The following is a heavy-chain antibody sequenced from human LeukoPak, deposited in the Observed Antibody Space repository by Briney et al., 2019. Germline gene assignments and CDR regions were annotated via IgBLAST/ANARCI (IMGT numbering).Heavy chain of an antibody. CDR2: ISGSGGST. CDR1: GFTFSNYG. D-gene: IGHD4-17*01. J-gene: IGHJ4*02. Sequence: GRSLRLSCAASGFTFSNYGMSWVRQAPGKGLEWVSGISGSGGSTYYADSVKGRFTISRDNSKNTLFLQMNSLRAEDTAVYYCAREYGDWEGTFDYWGQGTLVTVSS. CDR3: AREYGDWEGTFDY. V-gene: IGHV3-23*01.